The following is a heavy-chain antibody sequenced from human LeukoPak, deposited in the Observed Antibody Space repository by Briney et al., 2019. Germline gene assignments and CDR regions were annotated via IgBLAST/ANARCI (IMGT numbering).Heavy chain of an antibody. D-gene: IGHD3-10*01. J-gene: IGHJ4*02. CDR2: VDHSGGT. Sequence: PSETLSLTCTVSGYSLSSGYYWGWIRQPPGKGLEWIGSVDHSGGTYYNPSLRSRVSISVDTSKNQFSLKLSSVTAADTAVYYCARRRFGELYDYWGQGTLVTVSS. V-gene: IGHV4-38-2*02. CDR3: ARRRFGELYDY. CDR1: GYSLSSGYY.